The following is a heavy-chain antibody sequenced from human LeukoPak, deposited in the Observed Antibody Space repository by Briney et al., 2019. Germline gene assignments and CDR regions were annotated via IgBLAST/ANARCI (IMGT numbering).Heavy chain of an antibody. CDR2: IYYSGST. J-gene: IGHJ4*02. Sequence: SETLSLTCILSGGSISSYYWSWIRQPPGKGLEWIGYIYYSGSTNYNPSLKSRVTISVDTSKNQFSLKLSSATAADTAVYYCAREGLSLYYFDYWGQGALVTVSS. V-gene: IGHV4-59*01. CDR1: GGSISSYY. CDR3: AREGLSLYYFDY.